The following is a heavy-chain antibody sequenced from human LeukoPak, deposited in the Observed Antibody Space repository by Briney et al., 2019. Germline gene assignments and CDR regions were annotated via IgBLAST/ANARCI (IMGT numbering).Heavy chain of an antibody. Sequence: PGGSLRLSCAASGFTFSSYWMSWVRQAPGKGLEWVANIKQDGSEEYYVDSVKGRFTISRDNAKNSLYLQMNSLRAEDTAVYYCARDDRGTSSVYHYYYGMDVWGQGTTVTVSS. CDR1: GFTFSSYW. V-gene: IGHV3-7*01. CDR2: IKQDGSEE. CDR3: ARDDRGTSSVYHYYYGMDV. D-gene: IGHD2-15*01. J-gene: IGHJ6*02.